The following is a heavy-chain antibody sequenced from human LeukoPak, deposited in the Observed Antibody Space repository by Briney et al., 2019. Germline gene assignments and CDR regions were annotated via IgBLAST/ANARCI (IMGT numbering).Heavy chain of an antibody. CDR3: ARDYYGSGSLDY. V-gene: IGHV3-21*01. D-gene: IGHD3-10*01. Sequence: VGSLRLSCAASGFTFSSYSMNWVRQAPGKGLEWVSSISSSSSYIYYADSVKGRFTISRDNAKNSLYLQMNSLRAEDTAVYYCARDYYGSGSLDYWGQGTLVTVSS. J-gene: IGHJ4*02. CDR1: GFTFSSYS. CDR2: ISSSSSYI.